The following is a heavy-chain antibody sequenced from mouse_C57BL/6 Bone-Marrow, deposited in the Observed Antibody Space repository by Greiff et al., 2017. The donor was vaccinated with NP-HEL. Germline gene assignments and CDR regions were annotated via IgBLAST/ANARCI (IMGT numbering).Heavy chain of an antibody. CDR2: IDPENGDT. J-gene: IGHJ2*01. Sequence: VQLKESGAELVRPGASVKLSCTASGFNIKDDYMHWVKQRPEQGLEWIGWIDPENGDTEYASKFQGKATITADTSSNTAYLQLSSLTSEDTAVYYCTTPSTVVAPYYFDYWGQGTTLTVSS. V-gene: IGHV14-4*01. D-gene: IGHD1-1*01. CDR1: GFNIKDDY. CDR3: TTPSTVVAPYYFDY.